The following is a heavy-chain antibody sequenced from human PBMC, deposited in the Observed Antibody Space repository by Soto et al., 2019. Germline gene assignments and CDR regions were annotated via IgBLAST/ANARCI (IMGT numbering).Heavy chain of an antibody. J-gene: IGHJ4*02. CDR1: GFKFSIYS. CDR2: ITSDTLTI. D-gene: IGHD6-19*01. CDR3: ARSVEGHFDY. V-gene: IGHV3-48*02. Sequence: EVQLVESGGGLVRPGESPRLSCAASGFKFSIYSMNWIRQAPGKGLEWVSYITSDTLTIRYADSVRGRFIISRDNAGNSVFLQMNSLRDEDTATYYCARSVEGHFDYWGQGALVTVSS.